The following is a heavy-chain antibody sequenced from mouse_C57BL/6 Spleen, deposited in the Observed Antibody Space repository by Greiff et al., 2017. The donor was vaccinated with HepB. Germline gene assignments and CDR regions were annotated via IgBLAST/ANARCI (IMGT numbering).Heavy chain of an antibody. V-gene: IGHV14-2*01. D-gene: IGHD2-5*01. CDR3: APAYYSNYVDY. CDR2: IDPEDGET. Sequence: EVKVVESGAELVKPGASVKLSCTASGFNIKDYYMHWVKQRTEQGLEWIGRIDPEDGETKYAPKFQGKATITADTSSNTAYLQLSSLTSEDTAVYYCAPAYYSNYVDYWGQGTTLTVSS. CDR1: GFNIKDYY. J-gene: IGHJ2*01.